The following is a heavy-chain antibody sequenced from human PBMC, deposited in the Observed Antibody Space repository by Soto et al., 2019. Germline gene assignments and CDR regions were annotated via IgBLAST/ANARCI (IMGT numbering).Heavy chain of an antibody. V-gene: IGHV3-33*01. CDR2: IWYDGSNK. CDR3: ARDESVEVVAAAFDY. D-gene: IGHD6-13*01. CDR1: GFTFSSYG. J-gene: IGHJ4*02. Sequence: QVRLVESGGGVVQPGRSLRLSCAASGFTFSSYGMHWVRQAPGKGLEWVAVIWYDGSNKYYADSVKGRFTISRDNSKNTLYLQMNSLRAEDTAVYYCARDESVEVVAAAFDYWGQGTLVTVSS.